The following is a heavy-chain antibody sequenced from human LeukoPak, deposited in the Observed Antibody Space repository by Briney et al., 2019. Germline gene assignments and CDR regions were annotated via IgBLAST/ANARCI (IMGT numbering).Heavy chain of an antibody. CDR3: AKSLGIAAAVPGDY. D-gene: IGHD6-13*01. V-gene: IGHV3-23*01. Sequence: GGSLRLSCAASGFTFSSYAMSWVRQAPGKGLEWVSTFSGSGGDTYYADSVKGRFTISRDNSKNTLYLQMNSLRAEDAAVYYCAKSLGIAAAVPGDYWGQGTLVTVSS. J-gene: IGHJ4*02. CDR2: FSGSGGDT. CDR1: GFTFSSYA.